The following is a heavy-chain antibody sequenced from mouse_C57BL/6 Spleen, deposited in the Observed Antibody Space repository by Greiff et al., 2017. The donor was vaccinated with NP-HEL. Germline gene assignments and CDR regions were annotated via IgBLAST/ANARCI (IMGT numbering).Heavy chain of an antibody. D-gene: IGHD2-3*01. CDR2: IDPSDSYT. V-gene: IGHV1-69*01. J-gene: IGHJ1*03. Sequence: VQLQQSGAELVMPGASVKLSCKASGYTFTSYWMHWVKQRPGQGLEWIGEIDPSDSYTNYNQKFKGKSTLTVDKSSSTAYMQLSSLTSEDSAVYYWARKGVEGYYGYFDVWGTGTTVTVSS. CDR3: ARKGVEGYYGYFDV. CDR1: GYTFTSYW.